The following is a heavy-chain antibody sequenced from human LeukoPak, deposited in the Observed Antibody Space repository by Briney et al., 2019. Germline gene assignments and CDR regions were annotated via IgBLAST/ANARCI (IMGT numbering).Heavy chain of an antibody. Sequence: GGSLRLSCAASGFTFSSYSMNWVRQAPGKGLEWVSYISSSSSTIYYADSVKGRFTISRDNAKNSLYLQMNSLRAEDTAVYYCARGRNWNYFDYWGQGTLVTVSS. CDR2: ISSSSSTI. V-gene: IGHV3-48*01. D-gene: IGHD1-1*01. CDR1: GFTFSSYS. CDR3: ARGRNWNYFDY. J-gene: IGHJ4*02.